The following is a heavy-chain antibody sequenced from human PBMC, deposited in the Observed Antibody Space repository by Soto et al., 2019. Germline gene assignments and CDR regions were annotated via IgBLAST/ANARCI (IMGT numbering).Heavy chain of an antibody. J-gene: IGHJ4*02. CDR2: IYYSGST. CDR1: GGSISSGDYY. V-gene: IGHV4-30-4*01. CDR3: ARDRTNYDSSGYTTGTY. D-gene: IGHD3-22*01. Sequence: SETLSLTCTVSGGSISSGDYYWSWIRQPPGKGLEWIGYIYYSGSTYYNPSLKSRVTISVDTSKNQFSLKLSSVTAADTAVYYCARDRTNYDSSGYTTGTYWGKGTLVTVSS.